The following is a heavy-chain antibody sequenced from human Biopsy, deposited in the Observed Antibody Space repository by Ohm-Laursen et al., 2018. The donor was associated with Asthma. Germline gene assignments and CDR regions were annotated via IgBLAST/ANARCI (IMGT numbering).Heavy chain of an antibody. CDR2: IMTVLGTT. CDR1: GGTFSNFA. Sequence: SSVKVSCKAPGGTFSNFAISWVRQAPGQGLEWLGGIMTVLGTTNYAKKFQGRVTITTDESTSTAYMEVTSLRSEDTAIYYCARCQVGYSSGWSLLLKKIYYSGMDVWGQGTAVTVSS. J-gene: IGHJ6*02. D-gene: IGHD6-19*01. V-gene: IGHV1-69*05. CDR3: ARCQVGYSSGWSLLLKKIYYSGMDV.